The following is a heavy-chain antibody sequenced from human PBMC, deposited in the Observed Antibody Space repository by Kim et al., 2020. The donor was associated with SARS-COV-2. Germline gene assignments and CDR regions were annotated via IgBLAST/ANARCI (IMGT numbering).Heavy chain of an antibody. J-gene: IGHJ5*02. CDR3: AKTYYDILTGYGAFDP. Sequence: SVKGRFTISRDNSKNTLYLQMNSLRAEDTAVYYCAKTYYDILTGYGAFDPWGQGTLVTVSS. V-gene: IGHV3-23*01. D-gene: IGHD3-9*01.